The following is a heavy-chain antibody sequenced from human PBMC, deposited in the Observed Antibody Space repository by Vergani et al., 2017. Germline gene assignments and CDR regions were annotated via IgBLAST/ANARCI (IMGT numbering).Heavy chain of an antibody. Sequence: QVQLQESGPGLVKPSETLSLTCTVSGGSLSSYYWSWIRQPPGKGLEWIGYIYYSGSTNYNPSLKRRVTISVDTSKNQFSLKLSSVTAADTAVYYCARXRQYDFWSGYQYYYYMDVWGKGTTVTVSS. CDR1: GGSLSSYY. CDR3: ARXRQYDFWSGYQYYYYMDV. J-gene: IGHJ6*03. D-gene: IGHD3-3*01. CDR2: IYYSGST. V-gene: IGHV4-59*01.